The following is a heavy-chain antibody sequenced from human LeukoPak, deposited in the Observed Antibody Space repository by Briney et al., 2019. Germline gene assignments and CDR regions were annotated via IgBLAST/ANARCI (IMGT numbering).Heavy chain of an antibody. Sequence: SETLSLTCTVSGGSISSYYWNWIRQPPGKGLEWIGYIYDSGSTNYNPSLKGRVTISVETSKNQFSLKLSSVTAADTAVYYCAREGAVYDSSGYNIGDYFDYWGQGTLVTVSS. CDR3: AREGAVYDSSGYNIGDYFDY. J-gene: IGHJ4*02. D-gene: IGHD3-22*01. CDR1: GGSISSYY. V-gene: IGHV4-59*01. CDR2: IYDSGST.